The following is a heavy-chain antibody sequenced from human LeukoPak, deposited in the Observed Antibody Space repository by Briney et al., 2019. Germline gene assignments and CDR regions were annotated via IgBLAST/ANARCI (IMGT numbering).Heavy chain of an antibody. J-gene: IGHJ1*01. CDR2: IKGDESEK. D-gene: IGHD6-19*01. V-gene: IGHV3-7*01. CDR3: ARDPLGIIVAATQLSGYFQH. CDR1: GFTFSNYW. Sequence: GGSLRLSCAASGFTFSNYWMHWVRQAPGKGLEWVANIKGDESEKYYVDSVKGRFSISRDNFKNTLYLQMNSLRVEDTAVYYCARDPLGIIVAATQLSGYFQHWGQGTLVTVSS.